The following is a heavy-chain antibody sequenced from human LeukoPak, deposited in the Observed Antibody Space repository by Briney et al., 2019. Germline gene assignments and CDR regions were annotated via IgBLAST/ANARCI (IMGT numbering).Heavy chain of an antibody. V-gene: IGHV3-74*01. D-gene: IGHD3-22*01. J-gene: IGHJ1*01. CDR2: IKSDGST. Sequence: GGSLRLSCAASRCTFSSYLMHCVRQAPGKGLVWVSRIKSDGSTNYADSVKGRFTISRDNAKNTVSLQMNSLRAEDTRVYYCARAPSDIDGYYPEYFGHWGQGTLVTVSS. CDR1: RCTFSSYL. CDR3: ARAPSDIDGYYPEYFGH.